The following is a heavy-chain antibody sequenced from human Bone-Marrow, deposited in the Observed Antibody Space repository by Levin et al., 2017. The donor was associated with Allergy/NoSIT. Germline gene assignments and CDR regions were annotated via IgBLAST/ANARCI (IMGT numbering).Heavy chain of an antibody. D-gene: IGHD4-23*01. CDR3: ARDDYGGNSVIDY. CDR1: GFTFSKYG. CDR2: ISYDGLNQ. Sequence: GESLKISCAASGFTFSKYGFHWVRQAPGKGLEWVALISYDGLNQYYLDSVKGRFTISRDDSTNTLSLQMNSLRGEDTAVYYCARDDYGGNSVIDYWGQGALVTVSS. J-gene: IGHJ4*02. V-gene: IGHV3-30*03.